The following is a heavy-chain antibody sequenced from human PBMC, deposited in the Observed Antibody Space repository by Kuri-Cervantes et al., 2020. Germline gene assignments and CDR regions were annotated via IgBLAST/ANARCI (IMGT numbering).Heavy chain of an antibody. CDR2: ISWNSGSI. CDR3: AKGPGYSGNGGLDY. CDR1: GFTFSSYG. Sequence: SLKISCAASGFTFSSYGMHWVRQAPGKGLEWVSGISWNSGSIGYADSVKGRFTISRDNAKNSLYLQTNSLRAEDTALYYCAKGPGYSGNGGLDYWGQGTLVTVSS. V-gene: IGHV3-9*01. D-gene: IGHD1-26*01. J-gene: IGHJ4*02.